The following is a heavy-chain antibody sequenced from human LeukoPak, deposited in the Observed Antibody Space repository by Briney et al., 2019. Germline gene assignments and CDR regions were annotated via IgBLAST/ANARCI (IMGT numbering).Heavy chain of an antibody. CDR1: GFTFSDYY. CDR3: ARVHYDILTGYSPHFDY. D-gene: IGHD3-9*01. V-gene: IGHV3-11*05. CDR2: LSISSSYT. J-gene: IGHJ4*02. Sequence: PGGSLRLSCAASGFTFSDYYMSWIRQAPGKGLEWVSYLSISSSYTNYADSVKGRFTISRDNAKNSLYLQMNSLRAEDTAVYYCARVHYDILTGYSPHFDYWGQGTLVTVS.